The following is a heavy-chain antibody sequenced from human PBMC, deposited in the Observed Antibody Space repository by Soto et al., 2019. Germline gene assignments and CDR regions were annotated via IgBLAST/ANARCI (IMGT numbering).Heavy chain of an antibody. CDR1: GGSITSGYYS. J-gene: IGHJ4*02. D-gene: IGHD3-16*01. CDR3: ARYVGESHFDY. Sequence: TLSLTCTVSGGSITSGYYSGSWIRQPPGKGLEWIGYIHSGGSIYFNSSLKSRVTISLDTSRNQFSLDLISVTAADTAVYYCARYVGESHFDYWGQGALVTVSS. CDR2: IHSGGSI. V-gene: IGHV4-30-4*01.